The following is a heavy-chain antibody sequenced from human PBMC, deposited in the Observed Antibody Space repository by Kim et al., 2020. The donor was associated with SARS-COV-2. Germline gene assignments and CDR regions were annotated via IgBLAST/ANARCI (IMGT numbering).Heavy chain of an antibody. CDR3: ARLPYYYDSRWFDP. J-gene: IGHJ5*02. CDR2: IYYSGST. Sequence: SETLSLTCTVSGGSISSGGYYWSWIRQHPGKGLEWIGYIYYSGSTYYNPSLKSRVTISVDTSKNQFTLKLSSVTAAATAVYYCARLPYYYDSRWFDPWGQGSLVTVSS. V-gene: IGHV4-31*03. CDR1: GGSISSGGYY. D-gene: IGHD3-22*01.